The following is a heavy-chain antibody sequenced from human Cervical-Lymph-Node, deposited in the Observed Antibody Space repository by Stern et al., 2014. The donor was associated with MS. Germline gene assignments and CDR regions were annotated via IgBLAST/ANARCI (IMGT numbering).Heavy chain of an antibody. V-gene: IGHV3-30*18. J-gene: IGHJ6*02. Sequence: VQLEESGGGVVQPGRSLRLSCAASGFTFSSYAMHWVRQAPGKGLEWVAVISNDGRNRYYVDSVKGRFTISRDTSKNTVDLQMNSLRPEDTAVYYCAKNLVVLGLYYGMDVWGQGTTVTVSS. CDR3: AKNLVVLGLYYGMDV. D-gene: IGHD2-15*01. CDR1: GFTFSSYA. CDR2: ISNDGRNR.